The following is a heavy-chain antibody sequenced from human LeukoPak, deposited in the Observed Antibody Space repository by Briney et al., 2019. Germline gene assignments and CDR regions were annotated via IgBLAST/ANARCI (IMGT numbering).Heavy chain of an antibody. CDR1: GGSISSSDFY. Sequence: SETLSLTCTVSGGSISSSDFYWGWIRQPPGKGLEWIGTIYYSGSTYYNPSLKSRVTISVDTSKNQFSLRLSSVTAADTALYYCARDSAAAGPYWGQGTLVTVSS. J-gene: IGHJ4*02. D-gene: IGHD6-13*01. CDR2: IYYSGST. V-gene: IGHV4-39*07. CDR3: ARDSAAAGPY.